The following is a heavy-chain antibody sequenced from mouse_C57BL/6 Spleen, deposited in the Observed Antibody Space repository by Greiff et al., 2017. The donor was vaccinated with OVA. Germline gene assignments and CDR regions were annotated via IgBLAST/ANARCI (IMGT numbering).Heavy chain of an antibody. CDR1: GYTFTSYG. CDR2: IYIGNGYT. J-gene: IGHJ3*01. D-gene: IGHD2-3*01. V-gene: IGHV1-58*01. Sequence: EVQLQESGAELVRPGSSVKMSCKTSGYTFTSYGINWVKQRPGQGLEWIGYIYIGNGYTEYNEKFKGKATLTSDTSSSTAYMQLSSLTSEDSAIYVCAREGGTYDGSTGGFAYWGQGTLVTVSA. CDR3: AREGGTYDGSTGGFAY.